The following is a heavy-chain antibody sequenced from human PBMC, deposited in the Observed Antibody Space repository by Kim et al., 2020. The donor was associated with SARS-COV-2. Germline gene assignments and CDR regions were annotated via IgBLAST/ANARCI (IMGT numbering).Heavy chain of an antibody. J-gene: IGHJ4*02. D-gene: IGHD1-7*01. CDR3: AREDWNYVFDY. V-gene: IGHV4-59*01. CDR2: T. Sequence: TNCNPSLKSRVTISVDTSKNQFSLKLSSVTAADTAVYYCAREDWNYVFDYWGQGTLVTVSS.